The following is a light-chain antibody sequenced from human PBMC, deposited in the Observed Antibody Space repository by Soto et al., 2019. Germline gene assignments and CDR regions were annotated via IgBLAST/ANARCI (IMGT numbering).Light chain of an antibody. V-gene: IGKV3-20*01. J-gene: IGKJ4*01. Sequence: IVLTQSPAILALSPGDRATLSCRASQSVSSSYLAWYQHKPGQAPRLLIHGASSRVTGIPDRFSGSGSGTDFTLTITRLEPEDFAVYYCQQYQSLTFGGGTKADNK. CDR2: GAS. CDR1: QSVSSSY. CDR3: QQYQSLT.